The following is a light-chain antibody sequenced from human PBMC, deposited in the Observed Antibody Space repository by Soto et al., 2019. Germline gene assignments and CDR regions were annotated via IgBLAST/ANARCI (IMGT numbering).Light chain of an antibody. CDR3: QQYYATPPFT. J-gene: IGKJ2*01. CDR2: WAS. V-gene: IGKV4-1*01. Sequence: DIVMTQSPDSLAVFLGERATINCKSSQSVLYSSNNKNYLAWYQQKAGQPPKLLIYWASTRESVIPDRFSGSGSVTDFTLTISSLQAEDVAVYYCQQYYATPPFTFGQGTKLEIK. CDR1: QSVLYSSNNKNY.